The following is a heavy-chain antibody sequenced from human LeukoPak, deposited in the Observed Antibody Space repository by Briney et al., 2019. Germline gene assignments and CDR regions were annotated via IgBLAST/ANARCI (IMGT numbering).Heavy chain of an antibody. J-gene: IGHJ5*02. CDR1: GGTFSSYA. D-gene: IGHD5-18*01. V-gene: IGHV1-69*01. Sequence: SVKVSCKASGGTFSSYAISWVRQAPGQGFEWMGGIIPIFGTANYAQKFQGRVTITADESTSTAYMELSSLRSEDTAVYYCARVRFEYRPGYSVPRGWFDPWGQGTLVTVSS. CDR3: ARVRFEYRPGYSVPRGWFDP. CDR2: IIPIFGTA.